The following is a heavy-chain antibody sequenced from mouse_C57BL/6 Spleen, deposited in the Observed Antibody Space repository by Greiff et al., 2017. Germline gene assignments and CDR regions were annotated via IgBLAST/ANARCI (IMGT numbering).Heavy chain of an antibody. V-gene: IGHV5-6*01. CDR2: ISSGGSYT. J-gene: IGHJ2*01. CDR1: GFTFSSYG. CDR3: ARHDDYGGDFDY. D-gene: IGHD2-4*01. Sequence: EVKLMESGGDLVKPGGSLKLSCAASGFTFSSYGMSWVRQTPDKRLEWVATISSGGSYTYYPDSVEGRFTISRDNAKNTLYLQMSSLKSEDTAMYYCARHDDYGGDFDYWGQGTTLTVSS.